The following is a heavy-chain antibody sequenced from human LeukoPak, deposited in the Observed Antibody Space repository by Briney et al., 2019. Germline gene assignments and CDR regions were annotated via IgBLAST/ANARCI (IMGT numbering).Heavy chain of an antibody. CDR1: GGSISSGCYY. D-gene: IGHD6-13*01. J-gene: IGHJ5*02. V-gene: IGHV4-61*10. CDR2: INHSGST. Sequence: PSETLSLTCTVSGGSISSGCYYWSWIRQPAGKGLEWIGEINHSGSTNYNPSLKSRVTISVDMSKNQFSLKLSSVTAADTAVYYCARGKVESKGSWYYRQYNWFDPWGQGTLVTVSS. CDR3: ARGKVESKGSWYYRQYNWFDP.